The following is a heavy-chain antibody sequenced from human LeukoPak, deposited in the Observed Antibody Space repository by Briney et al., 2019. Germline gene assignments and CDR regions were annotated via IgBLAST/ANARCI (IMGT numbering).Heavy chain of an antibody. CDR2: IYYSGST. J-gene: IGHJ6*02. Sequence: SETLSLTCTVSGASISSYYWSWIRQPPGKGLEWIGYIYYSGSTNYNPSLKSRVTISVDTSKNQFSLKLSSVTAADTAVYYCARAQLGIGYYYGMDVWGQGTTVTVSS. V-gene: IGHV4-59*01. CDR1: GASISSYY. D-gene: IGHD7-27*01. CDR3: ARAQLGIGYYYGMDV.